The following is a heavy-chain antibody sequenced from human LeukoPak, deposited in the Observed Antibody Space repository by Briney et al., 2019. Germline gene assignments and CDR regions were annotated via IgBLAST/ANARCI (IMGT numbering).Heavy chain of an antibody. CDR1: GFTFSSYG. Sequence: PGGSLRLSCEASGFTFSSYGMHWVRQAPGKGLEWVAVISYDGSNKYYADSVKGRFTFSRDISKNTLYLYLQMNSLRAEDTAVYYCAIEGYYATIDYWGQGTLVTVSS. V-gene: IGHV3-33*01. J-gene: IGHJ4*02. CDR2: ISYDGSNK. D-gene: IGHD3-10*01. CDR3: AIEGYYATIDY.